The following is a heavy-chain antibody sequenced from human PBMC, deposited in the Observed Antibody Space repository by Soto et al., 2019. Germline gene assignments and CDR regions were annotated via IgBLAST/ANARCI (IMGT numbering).Heavy chain of an antibody. V-gene: IGHV3-7*03. CDR3: ARGRWLHPRGCYFDS. J-gene: IGHJ4*02. D-gene: IGHD5-12*01. CDR1: GFTFSNYW. CDR2: IKQDESEK. Sequence: GGSLRLSCAASGFTFSNYWMSWVRQAPGKGLEWVANIKQDESEKYYVDSVKGRFTISRDNAKNSLFLQMNSLRAEDTAVYYCARGRWLHPRGCYFDSWGQGTLVTVSS.